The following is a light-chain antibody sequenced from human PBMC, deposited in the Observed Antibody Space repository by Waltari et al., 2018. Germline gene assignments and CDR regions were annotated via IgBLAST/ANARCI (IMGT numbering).Light chain of an antibody. CDR3: QQYGSSPLT. J-gene: IGKJ4*01. V-gene: IGKV3-20*01. CDR1: QSFSSNY. Sequence: EIVLTQSPGTLSLSPGERATLPCRASQSFSSNYLAWYQQKPGQAPRLLIYGASSKATGIPDRFSGSGSGTDFTLTISRLEPEDFAVYYCQQYGSSPLTFGGGTKVEIK. CDR2: GAS.